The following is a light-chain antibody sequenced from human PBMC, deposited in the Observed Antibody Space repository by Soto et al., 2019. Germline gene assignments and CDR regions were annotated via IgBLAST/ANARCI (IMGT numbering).Light chain of an antibody. CDR3: CSYTNSDTHLV. CDR1: SSDIGGYNY. V-gene: IGLV2-14*01. CDR2: EVI. Sequence: QSALTQPASVSGSPGQSITISCTGSSSDIGGYNYVSWYQQHPGKAPKLMIYEVINRPSGVSSRFSGSKSGNTASLTISGLQAEDEADYYCCSYTNSDTHLVFGGGTKLTVL. J-gene: IGLJ3*02.